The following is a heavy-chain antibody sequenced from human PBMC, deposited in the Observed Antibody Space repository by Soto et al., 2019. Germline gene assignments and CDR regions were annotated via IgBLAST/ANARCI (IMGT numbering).Heavy chain of an antibody. D-gene: IGHD2-8*01. CDR2: IIPILSIA. J-gene: IGHJ6*02. V-gene: IGHV1-69*02. CDR1: GGTFSSYT. Sequence: QVQLVQSGAEVKKPGSSVKVSCKASGGTFSSYTISWVRQAPGPGLEWKGRIIPILSIANYAQKFQGRVTMTADNSTSTGYMEMISLRCEDTAVYYFAGGGVSYYYSYGMDVWGQGTTVTVSS. CDR3: AGGGVSYYYSYGMDV.